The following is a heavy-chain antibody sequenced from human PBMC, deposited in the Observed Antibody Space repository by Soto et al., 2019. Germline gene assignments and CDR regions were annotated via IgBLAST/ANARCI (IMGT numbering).Heavy chain of an antibody. CDR3: ARDFAYFDS. Sequence: PSETLSLTCTVSGGSISSYYWSWIRQPAGKGLEWIGRIYTNGSTNYNPSLKSRVSISMDTSKNQFSLNLDSVTAADTAVYFCARDFAYFDSWGQGTLVTVSS. CDR1: GGSISSYY. V-gene: IGHV4-4*07. D-gene: IGHD3-3*01. CDR2: IYTNGST. J-gene: IGHJ4*02.